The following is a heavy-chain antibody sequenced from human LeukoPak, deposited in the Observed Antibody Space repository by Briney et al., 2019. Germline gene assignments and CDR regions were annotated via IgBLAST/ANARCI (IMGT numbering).Heavy chain of an antibody. Sequence: GGSLRLSCAASGFTFSSYWMSWVRQAPGKGLEWVANIKQDGSEKYYVDSVKGRFTISRDNAKNSLYLQMNSLRAEDTAVYYCARFFGGARPGSLYDYWGQGTLVTVSS. J-gene: IGHJ4*02. V-gene: IGHV3-7*01. CDR3: ARFFGGARPGSLYDY. D-gene: IGHD3-3*01. CDR2: IKQDGSEK. CDR1: GFTFSSYW.